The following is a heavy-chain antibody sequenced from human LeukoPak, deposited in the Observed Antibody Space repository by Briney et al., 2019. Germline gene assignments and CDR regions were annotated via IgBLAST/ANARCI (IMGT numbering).Heavy chain of an antibody. CDR2: IYYSGST. V-gene: IGHV4-39*01. CDR3: ARRGHYDDAFDI. CDR1: GCSFSNFA. Sequence: PGGSLRLSCTASGCSFSNFALSWVRQPPGKGLEWIGSIYYSGSTYYNPSLKSRVTISVDTSKNQFSLKLSSVTAADTAVYYCARRGHYDDAFDIWGQGTMVTVSS. J-gene: IGHJ3*02. D-gene: IGHD3-3*01.